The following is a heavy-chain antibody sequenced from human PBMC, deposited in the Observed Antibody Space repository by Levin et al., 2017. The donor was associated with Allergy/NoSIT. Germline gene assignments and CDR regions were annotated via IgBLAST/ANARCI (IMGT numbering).Heavy chain of an antibody. Sequence: GESLKISCAASGFTFSSYAMHWVRQAPGKGLEWVAVISYDGSNKYYADSVKGRFTISRDNSKNTLYLQMNSLRAEDTAVYYCARDKYCSSTSCYRSGYYFDYWGQGTLVTVSS. CDR1: GFTFSSYA. D-gene: IGHD2-2*01. CDR3: ARDKYCSSTSCYRSGYYFDY. CDR2: ISYDGSNK. J-gene: IGHJ4*02. V-gene: IGHV3-30*04.